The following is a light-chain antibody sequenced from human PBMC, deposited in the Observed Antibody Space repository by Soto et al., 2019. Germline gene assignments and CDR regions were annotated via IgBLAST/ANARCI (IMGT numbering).Light chain of an antibody. CDR2: GAS. CDR1: PSISSSN. Sequence: EIVLTQSPGTLSLSPGERATLSYRASPSISSSNLAWYQQTPGQAPRLLIYGASSRATGIPDRFSGSGSGTDFTLTINRLEPEDFAVYYCQYGNSPLFTFGPGTTVDMK. CDR3: QYGNSPLFT. J-gene: IGKJ3*01. V-gene: IGKV3-20*01.